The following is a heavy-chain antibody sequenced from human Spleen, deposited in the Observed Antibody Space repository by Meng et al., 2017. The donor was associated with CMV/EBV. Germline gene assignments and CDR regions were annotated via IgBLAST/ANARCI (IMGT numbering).Heavy chain of an antibody. D-gene: IGHD3-22*01. CDR3: ARTMIVVVRDLYYFDY. Sequence: GESLKISCAASGFTFSTYWMHWVRQAPGKGLVWVSRISGDGTTTTYADSVRGRFTISRDNAKNTLYLQMNSLRAEDTAVYYCARTMIVVVRDLYYFDYWGQGTLVTVSS. V-gene: IGHV3-74*01. CDR2: ISGDGTTT. CDR1: GFTFSTYW. J-gene: IGHJ4*02.